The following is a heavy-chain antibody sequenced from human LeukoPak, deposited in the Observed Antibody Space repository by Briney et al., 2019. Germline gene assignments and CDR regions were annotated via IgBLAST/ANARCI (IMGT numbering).Heavy chain of an antibody. J-gene: IGHJ3*02. V-gene: IGHV3-9*01. CDR2: ISWNSGSI. CDR3: AKDQTITIFGVVPTAGAFDI. CDR1: GFTFDDYA. Sequence: EPGRSLRLSCAASGFTFDDYAMHWVRQAPGKGLEWVSGISWNSGSIGYADSVKGRFTISRDNAKNSLYRQMNSLRAEDTALYYCAKDQTITIFGVVPTAGAFDIWGQGTMVTVSS. D-gene: IGHD3-3*01.